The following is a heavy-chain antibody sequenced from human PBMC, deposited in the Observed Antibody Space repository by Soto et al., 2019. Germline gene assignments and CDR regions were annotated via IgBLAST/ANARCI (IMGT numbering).Heavy chain of an antibody. CDR1: GFTFSSYA. CDR3: AKDRFGEYFYYGMDV. D-gene: IGHD3-10*01. J-gene: IGHJ6*02. V-gene: IGHV3-23*01. Sequence: EVQLLESGGGLVQPGGSLRLSCAASGFTFSSYAMNWVRQAPGKGLEWVSGISGSGGSTYYADSVKGRFTISRDNSKNTLYLQMNSLRAEDTDVYYCAKDRFGEYFYYGMDVWGQGTTVTVSS. CDR2: ISGSGGST.